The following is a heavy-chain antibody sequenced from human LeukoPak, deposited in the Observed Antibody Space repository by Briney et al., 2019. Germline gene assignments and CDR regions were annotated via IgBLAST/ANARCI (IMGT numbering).Heavy chain of an antibody. Sequence: PSETLSLTCTVSGGSISSHYWSWIRQPPGKGLEWIGYIHYSGSTNYNPSLKSRVTISVDTSKNQFSLKLSSVTAADTAVYYCARDGKRYSSSWRTGYYYYMDVWGKGTTVTVSS. V-gene: IGHV4-59*11. J-gene: IGHJ6*03. D-gene: IGHD6-13*01. CDR2: IHYSGST. CDR1: GGSISSHY. CDR3: ARDGKRYSSSWRTGYYYYMDV.